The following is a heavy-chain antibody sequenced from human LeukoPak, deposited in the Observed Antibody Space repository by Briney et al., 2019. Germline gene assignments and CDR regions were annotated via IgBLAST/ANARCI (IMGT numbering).Heavy chain of an antibody. CDR1: GYSISSSYW. V-gene: IGHV4-4*02. J-gene: IGHJ4*02. Sequence: PSETLSLSCAVSGYSISSSYWWSWVRQPPGKGLEWIGEISHRGNTNYNPSLKSRVTTSVDKSKNQLSLKLTSVTAADTAVYYCARWYSSGWAFDYWGQGTLVTVSS. CDR2: ISHRGNT. CDR3: ARWYSSGWAFDY. D-gene: IGHD6-19*01.